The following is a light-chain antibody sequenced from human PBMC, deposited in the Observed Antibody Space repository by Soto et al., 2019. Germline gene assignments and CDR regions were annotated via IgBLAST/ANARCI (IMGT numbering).Light chain of an antibody. CDR2: AAS. CDR1: QGISSW. CDR3: QQDNSLPWT. Sequence: DIQMTQSPSSVSASVGDRVTITCRASQGISSWLAWYQQKPGKAPKLLINAASSLQSGIPSRFSRSGSGTDISLTITSLATEDFPTYHGQQDNSLPWTISQGTKVEIK. V-gene: IGKV1-12*01. J-gene: IGKJ1*01.